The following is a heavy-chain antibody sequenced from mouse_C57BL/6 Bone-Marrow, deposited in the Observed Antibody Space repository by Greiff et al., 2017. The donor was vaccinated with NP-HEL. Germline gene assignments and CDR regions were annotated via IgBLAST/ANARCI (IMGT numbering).Heavy chain of an antibody. CDR3: AREGVYVGWFAY. V-gene: IGHV1-50*01. Sequence: VQLQQPGAELVKPGASVKLSCKASGYTFTSYWMQWVKQRPGQGLEWIGEIDPSDSYTNYNQKFKGKATLTVDTSSSTAYMQLSSLTSEDSAVYYCAREGVYVGWFAYWGQGTLVTVSA. CDR2: IDPSDSYT. CDR1: GYTFTSYW. J-gene: IGHJ3*01. D-gene: IGHD1-3*01.